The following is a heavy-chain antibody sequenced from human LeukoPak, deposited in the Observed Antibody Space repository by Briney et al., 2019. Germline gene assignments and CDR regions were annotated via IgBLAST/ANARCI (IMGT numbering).Heavy chain of an antibody. Sequence: ASVKVSCKASGFTLTNSAMQWVRQARGQRLEWIGWIAVGSSNTNYAQKFQERVTITRDMSTSTAYMELSSLRSEDTAVYYCAAVLLWFGEFERARDDAFDIWGQGTMVTVSS. J-gene: IGHJ3*02. CDR1: GFTLTNSA. V-gene: IGHV1-58*02. CDR3: AAVLLWFGEFERARDDAFDI. CDR2: IAVGSSNT. D-gene: IGHD3-10*01.